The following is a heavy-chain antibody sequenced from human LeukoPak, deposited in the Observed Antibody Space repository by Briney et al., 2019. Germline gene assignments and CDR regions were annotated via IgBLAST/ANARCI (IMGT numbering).Heavy chain of an antibody. Sequence: ASVKVSCKASGYTFTGYYMHWVRQAPGQGLEWMGWINPNSGGTNYAQKFQGRVTMTRDTSISTAYMELSRLRSDDTTVYYCARVAPRIAVAGTDFDYWGQGTLVTVSS. V-gene: IGHV1-2*02. CDR3: ARVAPRIAVAGTDFDY. CDR2: INPNSGGT. D-gene: IGHD6-19*01. CDR1: GYTFTGYY. J-gene: IGHJ4*02.